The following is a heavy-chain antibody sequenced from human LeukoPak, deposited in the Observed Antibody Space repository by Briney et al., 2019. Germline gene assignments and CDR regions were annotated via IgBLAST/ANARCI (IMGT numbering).Heavy chain of an antibody. J-gene: IGHJ3*02. V-gene: IGHV5-51*01. Sequence: GEALKFSCKGSGYSFTSYLIGGVRQIPGKGLWLVGIIYPGESDTRYSPSFQGQVTISAEKSINTDYLQWSSLKASDNAMYYCASRYYYDSSGYAEYAFDIWGQGTMVTVSS. CDR1: GYSFTSYL. CDR3: ASRYYYDSSGYAEYAFDI. D-gene: IGHD3-22*01. CDR2: IYPGESDT.